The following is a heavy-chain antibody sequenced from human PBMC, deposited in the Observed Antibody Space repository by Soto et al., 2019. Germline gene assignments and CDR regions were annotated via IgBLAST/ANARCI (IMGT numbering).Heavy chain of an antibody. CDR3: ARHGDIVATTTFDY. V-gene: IGHV4-39*01. J-gene: IGHJ4*02. CDR2: IYYSGST. D-gene: IGHD5-12*01. Sequence: SETLSLTCTVSGGSISSSSYYRGWIRQPPGKGLEWIGSIYYSGSTYYNPSLKSRVTISVDTSKNQFSLKLSSVTAADTAVYYCARHGDIVATTTFDYWGQGTLVPVSP. CDR1: GGSISSSSYY.